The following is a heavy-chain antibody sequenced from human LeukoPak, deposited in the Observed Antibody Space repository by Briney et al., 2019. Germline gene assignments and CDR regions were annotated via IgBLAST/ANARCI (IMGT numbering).Heavy chain of an antibody. D-gene: IGHD3-10*01. V-gene: IGHV4-34*01. Sequence: SETLSLTCAVYGGSFSGYYWSWIRQPPGKGLEWIGEINHSGSTNYNPSLKSRVTISVDTSKNQFSLKLSSVTAADTAVYYCARGFMVLGFTHTNNWFDRWGQGSLVTASS. CDR2: INHSGST. J-gene: IGHJ5*02. CDR3: ARGFMVLGFTHTNNWFDR. CDR1: GGSFSGYY.